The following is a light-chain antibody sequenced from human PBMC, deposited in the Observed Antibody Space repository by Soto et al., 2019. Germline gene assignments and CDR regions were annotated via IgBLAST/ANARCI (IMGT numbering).Light chain of an antibody. Sequence: QSALTQPASVSGSPGQSITISCSGFSSDVGAYNYVSWYQQHPGQAPKLMIYDVRNRPSGVSDRFSGSKSDNTASLTISGLQAEDEADYYCSSYTSTNTVFGGGTKVTVL. CDR1: SSDVGAYNY. J-gene: IGLJ3*02. CDR3: SSYTSTNTV. V-gene: IGLV2-14*01. CDR2: DVR.